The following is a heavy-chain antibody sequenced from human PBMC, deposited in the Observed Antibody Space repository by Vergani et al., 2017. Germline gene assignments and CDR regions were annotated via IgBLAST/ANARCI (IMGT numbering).Heavy chain of an antibody. Sequence: QVQLVQSGAEVKKPGSSVKVSCKASGGTFSSYAISWVRQAPGQGLEWMGRIIPIFGTANYAQKFQGRVTITADESTSTAYMGLSSLRSEDTAVYYCARGLFYYDSSGYYLDAFDIWGQGTMVTVSS. CDR2: IIPIFGTA. V-gene: IGHV1-69*18. D-gene: IGHD3-22*01. CDR3: ARGLFYYDSSGYYLDAFDI. CDR1: GGTFSSYA. J-gene: IGHJ3*02.